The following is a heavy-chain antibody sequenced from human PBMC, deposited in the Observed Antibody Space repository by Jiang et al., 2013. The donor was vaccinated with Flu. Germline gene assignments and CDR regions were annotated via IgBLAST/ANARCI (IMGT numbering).Heavy chain of an antibody. CDR3: ARDHTYINYYINVRHSGLDV. CDR1: GGSVSSGGYS. CDR2: IYHSGGT. V-gene: IGHV4-30-2*01. D-gene: IGHD4-11*01. J-gene: IGHJ6*02. Sequence: SGPGLVKPSQTLSLTCAVSGGSVSSGGYSWGWIRQPPGKGLEWIGYIYHSGGTYYNPSLKSRVTMSVDRSKNQFSLKLSSVTAADTAVYYCARDHTYINYYINVRHSGLDVWGRGTTVTVSS.